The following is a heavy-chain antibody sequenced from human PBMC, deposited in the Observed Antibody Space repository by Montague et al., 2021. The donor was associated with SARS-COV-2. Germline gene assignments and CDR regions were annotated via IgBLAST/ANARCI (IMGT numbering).Heavy chain of an antibody. CDR2: IFKSGTA. J-gene: IGHJ5*02. V-gene: IGHV4-61*02. D-gene: IGHD2-21*01. CDR1: GDSINTGNFY. CDR3: ARGFTTGFYAYWFDL. Sequence: TLSLTCTVSGDSINTGNFYWSWIRQPAGKQLEWIGRIFKSGTANYNPPLKGRVTITMDTSKNEFSLKLRYVTAADTAMYFCARGFTTGFYAYWFDLWGQGAMVTVSS.